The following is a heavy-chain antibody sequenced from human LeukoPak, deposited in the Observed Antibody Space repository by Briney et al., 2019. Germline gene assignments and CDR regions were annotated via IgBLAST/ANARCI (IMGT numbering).Heavy chain of an antibody. CDR3: ARWASGYLKDAFDI. CDR1: GFTFSSYG. J-gene: IGHJ3*02. CDR2: ISYDGSNK. D-gene: IGHD3-9*01. V-gene: IGHV3-30*19. Sequence: GGSLRLSRAASGFTFSSYGMHWVRQAPGKGLEWVAVISYDGSNKYYADSVKGRFTISRDNSKNTLYLQMNSLRAEDTAVYYCARWASGYLKDAFDIWGQGTMVTVSS.